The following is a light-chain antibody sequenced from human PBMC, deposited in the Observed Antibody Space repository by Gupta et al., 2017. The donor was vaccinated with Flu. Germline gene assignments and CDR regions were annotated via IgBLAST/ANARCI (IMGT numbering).Light chain of an antibody. CDR2: DVS. CDR1: SSDVGGYNH. CDR3: SSFTSSGTYV. J-gene: IGLJ1*01. Sequence: QSALTPPASVSGSPGQSITISCTATSSDVGGYNHVSWYQQHPGKATNLMIYDVSNRPSGVSSRFSGSKSANTASLTISGLRAEDEADYYCSSFTSSGTYVFGAGTQVTVL. V-gene: IGLV2-14*03.